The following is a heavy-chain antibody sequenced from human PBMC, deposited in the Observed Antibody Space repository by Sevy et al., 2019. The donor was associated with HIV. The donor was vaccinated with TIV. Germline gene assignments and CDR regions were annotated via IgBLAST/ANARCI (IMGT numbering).Heavy chain of an antibody. CDR1: GFTFRTYA. CDR3: AKGDEPASDYADYVPNAFDI. D-gene: IGHD4-17*01. V-gene: IGHV3-23*01. CDR2: ISGPGSLT. J-gene: IGHJ3*02. Sequence: GGSLRLSCSASGFTFRTYAMTWVRQAPGKGLEWVSSISGPGSLTLYADSAKGRFTISRDNSKNTLFLQLNSLRAEDTAFYYCAKGDEPASDYADYVPNAFDIWGRWTMVTVSS.